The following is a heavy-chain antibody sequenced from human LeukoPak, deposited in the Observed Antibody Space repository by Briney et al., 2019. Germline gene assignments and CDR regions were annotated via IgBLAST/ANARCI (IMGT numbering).Heavy chain of an antibody. CDR2: ISGSGGST. V-gene: IGHV3-23*01. Sequence: PGVSLRLSCAASGFTFSSYAMSWVRQAPGKGLEWVSAISGSGGSTYYADSVKGRFTISRDNSKNSLYLQMNSLRAEDTAVYYCARAAANGYYFDYWGQGTLVTVSS. CDR3: ARAAANGYYFDY. D-gene: IGHD2-8*01. CDR1: GFTFSSYA. J-gene: IGHJ4*02.